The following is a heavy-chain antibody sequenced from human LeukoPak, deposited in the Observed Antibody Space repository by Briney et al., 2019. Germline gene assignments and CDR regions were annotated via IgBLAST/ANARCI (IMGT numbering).Heavy chain of an antibody. Sequence: SETLSLTCTVSGGSISSGGYYWSWIRQYPGKGLEWIGYIYYSGSTYYNPPLKSRVTISVDTSKNQFSLKLSSVTAADTAVYYCARSQSFGVVIGLYYYGMDVWGQGTTVTVSS. J-gene: IGHJ6*02. CDR1: GGSISSGGYY. CDR2: IYYSGST. CDR3: ARSQSFGVVIGLYYYGMDV. D-gene: IGHD3-3*01. V-gene: IGHV4-31*03.